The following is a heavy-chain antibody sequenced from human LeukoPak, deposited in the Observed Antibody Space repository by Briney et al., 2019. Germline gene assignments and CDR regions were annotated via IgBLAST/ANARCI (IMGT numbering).Heavy chain of an antibody. J-gene: IGHJ5*02. D-gene: IGHD3-22*01. Sequence: PSETLSLTCTVSGGSISSSSYYWGWIRQPPGKGLEWIGSIYYSGSTYYNPSLKSRVTISVDTSKNQFSLKLSSVTAADTAVYYCARHRGLYYYDSSGYYAGGYNWFDPWGQGTLVTVSS. V-gene: IGHV4-39*01. CDR2: IYYSGST. CDR1: GGSISSSSYY. CDR3: ARHRGLYYYDSSGYYAGGYNWFDP.